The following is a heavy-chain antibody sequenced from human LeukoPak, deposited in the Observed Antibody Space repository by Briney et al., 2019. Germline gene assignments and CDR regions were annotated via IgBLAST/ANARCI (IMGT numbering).Heavy chain of an antibody. CDR1: GYTFTNYY. D-gene: IGHD1-20*01. CDR3: ATVRSYNWNDRYFDY. CDR2: IDPSAGST. J-gene: IGHJ4*02. Sequence: ASVKVSCKASGYTFTNYYVHWVRQAPGQGLEWMGVIDPSAGSTTYAQKFQGRVTMTEDTSTDTAYMELSSLRSEDTAVYYCATVRSYNWNDRYFDYWGQGTLVTVSS. V-gene: IGHV1-46*01.